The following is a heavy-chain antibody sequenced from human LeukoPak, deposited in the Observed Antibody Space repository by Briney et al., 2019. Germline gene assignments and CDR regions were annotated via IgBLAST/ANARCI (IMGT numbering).Heavy chain of an antibody. D-gene: IGHD3-3*01. V-gene: IGHV1-8*01. J-gene: IGHJ6*03. Sequence: GASVKVSCKGSVYTFTRYDIHWVRQATGKGLDWVGWMNPNSGNTGYAQKLQGRVTMTRNTSISTAYMELSSLRSEDTAVYCCARASRGWDFWSGYYANYYYYMDVWGKGTTVTVSS. CDR1: VYTFTRYD. CDR2: MNPNSGNT. CDR3: ARASRGWDFWSGYYANYYYYMDV.